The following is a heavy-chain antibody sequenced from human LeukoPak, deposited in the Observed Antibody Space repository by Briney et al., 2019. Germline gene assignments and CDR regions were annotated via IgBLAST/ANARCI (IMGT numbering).Heavy chain of an antibody. J-gene: IGHJ3*02. D-gene: IGHD3-9*01. Sequence: GGSLRLSCAASGFTFSSYGMHWVRQAPGKGLEWVAFIRYGGRNKYYADSVKGRFTISRDNSKNTLYLQMNSLRAEDTAVYYCAKGPKRYNILTGYFVIETAFDIWGQGTMVTVSS. CDR1: GFTFSSYG. CDR2: IRYGGRNK. V-gene: IGHV3-30*02. CDR3: AKGPKRYNILTGYFVIETAFDI.